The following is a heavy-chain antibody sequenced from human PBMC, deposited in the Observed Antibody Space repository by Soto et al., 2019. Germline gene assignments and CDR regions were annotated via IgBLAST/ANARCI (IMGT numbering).Heavy chain of an antibody. CDR3: ARDGDIVVVPAASDAYYYYGMDV. J-gene: IGHJ6*02. V-gene: IGHV1-18*01. CDR2: ISAYNGNT. D-gene: IGHD2-2*01. CDR1: GYTFTSYG. Sequence: ASVKVSCKASGYTFTSYGISWVRQAPGQGLEWMGWISAYNGNTNYAQKLQGRVTMTTDTSTSTAYMELRSLRSDDTAVYYCARDGDIVVVPAASDAYYYYGMDVWGQGTTVTVSS.